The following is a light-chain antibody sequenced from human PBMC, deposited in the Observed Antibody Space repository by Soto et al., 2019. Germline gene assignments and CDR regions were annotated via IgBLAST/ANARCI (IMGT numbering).Light chain of an antibody. CDR2: DAS. J-gene: IGKJ1*01. Sequence: DIQMTQSPSPLSASVGDRVTITCRASQTIRTRLAWYQQKPGKAPKLLIYDASTLDSGVPSRFSGSGSETYFHLTIRGLQPDHFATYYCQQYPTLSRAFGQGTTVDI. CDR3: QQYPTLSRA. V-gene: IGKV1-5*01. CDR1: QTIRTR.